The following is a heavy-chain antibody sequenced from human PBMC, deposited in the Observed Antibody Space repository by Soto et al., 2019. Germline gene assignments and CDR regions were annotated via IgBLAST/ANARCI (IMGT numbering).Heavy chain of an antibody. V-gene: IGHV4-59*01. CDR3: ARGIDEYSSSYWFDP. D-gene: IGHD6-6*01. CDR1: GGSISSYY. Sequence: SETLSLTCTVSGGSISSYYWSWIRQPPGKGLEWIGYIYYSGSTNYNPSLKSRVTISVDTSKNQFSLKLSSVTAADTAVYYCARGIDEYSSSYWFDPWGQGTLVTVSS. CDR2: IYYSGST. J-gene: IGHJ5*02.